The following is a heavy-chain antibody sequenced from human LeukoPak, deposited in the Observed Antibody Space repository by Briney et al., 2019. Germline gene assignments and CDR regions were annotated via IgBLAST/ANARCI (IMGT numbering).Heavy chain of an antibody. J-gene: IGHJ4*02. D-gene: IGHD2-21*01. Sequence: GGSLRLSCAASGFTFSSYGMHWVRQAPGKGLEWVAFIRYDGSNKYYAGSVKGRFTISRDNSKNTLYLQMNSLRAEDTAVYYCAKDQPIDPDYWGQGTLVTVSS. V-gene: IGHV3-30*02. CDR2: IRYDGSNK. CDR3: AKDQPIDPDY. CDR1: GFTFSSYG.